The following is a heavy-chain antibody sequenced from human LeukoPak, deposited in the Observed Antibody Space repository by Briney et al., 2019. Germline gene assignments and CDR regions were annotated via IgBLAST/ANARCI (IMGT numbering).Heavy chain of an antibody. CDR1: GFTFRNCA. V-gene: IGHV3-23*01. Sequence: GGSLRLSCAACGFTFRNCAMSGLRQAPGKGLEWVSVIDGGGGPTYYADSVKRRFTISRDNSKNTLYLQMNSLRAEDVAVYFCAKNSGYNWQYFFDYWGEGTLVTVSS. CDR3: AKNSGYNWQYFFDY. J-gene: IGHJ4*02. D-gene: IGHD6-25*01. CDR2: IDGGGGPT.